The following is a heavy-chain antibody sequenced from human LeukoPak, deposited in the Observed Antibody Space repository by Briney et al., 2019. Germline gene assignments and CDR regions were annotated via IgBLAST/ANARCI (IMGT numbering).Heavy chain of an antibody. CDR3: AAGEGGFVGFLAS. CDR2: INPNSGGT. CDR1: GYTFTGYY. Sequence: ASVKVSCKASGYTFTGYYMHWVRQAPGQGLEWMGWINPNSGGTNYAQKFQGGVTMTRDTSISTAYMEPSRLRSDDTAVYYCAAGEGGFVGFLASWGQGTLVTVSS. V-gene: IGHV1-2*02. D-gene: IGHD3-3*01. J-gene: IGHJ5*02.